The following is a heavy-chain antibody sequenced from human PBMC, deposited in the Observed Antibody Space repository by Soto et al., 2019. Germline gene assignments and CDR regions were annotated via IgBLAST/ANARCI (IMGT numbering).Heavy chain of an antibody. CDR3: ARVRPDYGDYLYYFDY. Sequence: GASVKVSCKASGGTFSSYAISWVRQAPGQGLEWMGGIIPIFGTANYAQKFQGRVTITADESTSTAYMELSSLRSEDTAVYYCARVRPDYGDYLYYFDYWGQGTLVTVSS. V-gene: IGHV1-69*13. CDR2: IIPIFGTA. CDR1: GGTFSSYA. D-gene: IGHD4-17*01. J-gene: IGHJ4*02.